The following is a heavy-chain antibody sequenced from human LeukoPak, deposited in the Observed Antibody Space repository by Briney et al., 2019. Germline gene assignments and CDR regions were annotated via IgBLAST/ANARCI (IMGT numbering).Heavy chain of an antibody. CDR3: ASLYSGSYGY. CDR2: IVPFLAVT. CDR1: GGTFSSSA. J-gene: IGHJ4*02. V-gene: IGHV1-69*04. D-gene: IGHD1-26*01. Sequence: GASVKVSCKASGGTFSSSAISWVRQAPGQGLEWMGRIVPFLAVTNYAQRFQGRVTITADKSTSTAYMELSSLRSEDTAVYYCASLYSGSYGYWGQGTLVTVSS.